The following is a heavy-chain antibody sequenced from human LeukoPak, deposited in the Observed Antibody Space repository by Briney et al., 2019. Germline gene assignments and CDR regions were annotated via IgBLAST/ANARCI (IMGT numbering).Heavy chain of an antibody. Sequence: PGGSLRLSCAASGFTFSSYSMNWVRQAPGKGLEWVSSISSSSSYIYYADSVKGRFTISRDNAKNPLYLQMNSLRAEDTAVYYCARDRTWGYSSSSAPLDYWGQGTLVTVSS. J-gene: IGHJ4*02. CDR2: ISSSSSYI. CDR1: GFTFSSYS. D-gene: IGHD6-6*01. V-gene: IGHV3-21*01. CDR3: ARDRTWGYSSSSAPLDY.